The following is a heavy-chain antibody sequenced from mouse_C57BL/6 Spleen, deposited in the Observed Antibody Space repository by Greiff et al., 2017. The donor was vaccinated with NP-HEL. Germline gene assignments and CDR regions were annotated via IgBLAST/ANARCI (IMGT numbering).Heavy chain of an antibody. Sequence: VQLVESGPGLVAPSQSLSITCTVSGFSLTSYGVHWVRQPPGKGLEWLVVIWSDGSTTYNSALKSRLSISKDNSKSQVFLKMNSLQTDDTAMYYCARHHYDYDYYAMDYWGQGTSVTVSS. V-gene: IGHV2-6-1*01. J-gene: IGHJ4*01. CDR1: GFSLTSYG. CDR3: ARHHYDYDYYAMDY. D-gene: IGHD2-4*01. CDR2: IWSDGST.